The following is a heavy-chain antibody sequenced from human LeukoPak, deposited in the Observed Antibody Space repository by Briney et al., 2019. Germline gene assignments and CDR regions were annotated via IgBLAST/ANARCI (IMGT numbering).Heavy chain of an antibody. Sequence: GASVKVSCKASGYTFTSYDINWVRQATGQGLEWMGRMNPNSGNTGYAQKFQGRVTITRNTSISTAYMELSSLRSEDTAVYYCARTPRNGYIEGYWGQGTLVTVSS. CDR1: GYTFTSYD. J-gene: IGHJ4*02. V-gene: IGHV1-8*03. CDR3: ARTPRNGYIEGY. D-gene: IGHD5-24*01. CDR2: MNPNSGNT.